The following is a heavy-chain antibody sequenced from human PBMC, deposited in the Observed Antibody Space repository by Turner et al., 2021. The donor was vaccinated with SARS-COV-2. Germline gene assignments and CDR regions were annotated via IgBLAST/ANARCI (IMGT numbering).Heavy chain of an antibody. CDR2: IDDSGST. J-gene: IGHJ1*01. CDR1: GGSISSSSYY. Sequence: QLQLQESGPGLAKPSQPLSLTCTVSGGSISSSSYYWGWIRQPPGKGLEWIGGIDDSGSTYYNPSLKSRVTISVDTSKNQFSLKLSSVTAADTAVYYCARDGGDPPRYFQHWGQGTLVTVSS. V-gene: IGHV4-39*02. CDR3: ARDGGDPPRYFQH. D-gene: IGHD2-21*02.